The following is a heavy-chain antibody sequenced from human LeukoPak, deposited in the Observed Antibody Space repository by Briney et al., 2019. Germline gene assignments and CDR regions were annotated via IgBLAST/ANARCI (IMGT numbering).Heavy chain of an antibody. V-gene: IGHV3-23*01. CDR2: ISATGVST. CDR3: AKGSGRYGSGSFSDS. J-gene: IGHJ5*01. CDR1: GFTFSSYA. D-gene: IGHD3-10*01. Sequence: GGSLRLSCAASGFTFSSYAMGWVRQAPGKGLEWVSSISATGVSTYFAASVRGRFTISRDNSKNTHYLQMNSLRAEDTALYYCAKGSGRYGSGSFSDSWGQGTLVTVSS.